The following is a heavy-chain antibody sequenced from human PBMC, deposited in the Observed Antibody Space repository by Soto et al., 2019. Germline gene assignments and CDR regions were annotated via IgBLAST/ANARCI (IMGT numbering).Heavy chain of an antibody. CDR2: IWYDGSNK. CDR3: PREERLERAGGMDV. CDR1: GFTFSSYG. J-gene: IGHJ6*02. Sequence: QVQLVESGGGVVQPGRSLRLSCAASGFTFSSYGMHWVRQAPGKGLEWVAVIWYDGSNKYYADSVKGRFTISRDNSKNPQYLQMNGLRAEDTAVYYCPREERLERAGGMDVWGQGTTVTVSS. D-gene: IGHD1-1*01. V-gene: IGHV3-33*01.